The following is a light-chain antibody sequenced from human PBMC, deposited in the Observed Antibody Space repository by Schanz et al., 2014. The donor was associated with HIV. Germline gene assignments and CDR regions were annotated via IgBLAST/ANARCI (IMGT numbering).Light chain of an antibody. CDR3: QQYSSSPRT. V-gene: IGKV3-20*01. CDR1: QSVSSS. CDR2: GAS. J-gene: IGKJ1*01. Sequence: EIVMTQSPATVSVSPGERATLSCRASQSVSSSLVWYQQKPGQAPRLLIYGASSRAAGIPDRFSGSGSGTDFTLTISRLEPEDFAVYYCQQYSSSPRTFGQGTKVEI.